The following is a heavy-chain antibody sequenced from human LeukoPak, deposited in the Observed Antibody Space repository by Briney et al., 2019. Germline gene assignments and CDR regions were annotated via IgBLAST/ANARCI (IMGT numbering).Heavy chain of an antibody. CDR1: GGSIYGSGWH. D-gene: IGHD2-21*02. Sequence: SQTLSLTCSVSGGSIYGSGWHWSWLRQPPGKGLEWIGYIYLSGGTYISPPLTSRVSISVDRFNNQLFLYLNYATDADTAVYYCARGPIGGVVLGTALGYFDPWGQGTLVTVSS. J-gene: IGHJ5*02. CDR3: ARGPIGGVVLGTALGYFDP. V-gene: IGHV4-30-2*01. CDR2: IYLSGGT.